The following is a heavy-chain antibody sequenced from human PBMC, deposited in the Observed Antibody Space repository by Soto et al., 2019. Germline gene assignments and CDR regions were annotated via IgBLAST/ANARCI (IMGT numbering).Heavy chain of an antibody. CDR1: GFTFRSYS. CDR2: ISTSSSYI. CDR3: ARRDYYYYGFDG. V-gene: IGHV3-21*01. Sequence: EVQLVESGGGLVKPGGSLRLSCVASGFTFRSYSMNWVRQAPGKGLEWVSSISTSSSYIYYADSVKGRFTISRDNAKNSLYLQMNSLRAEDTAVYYCARRDYYYYGFDGWGQGTTVTVSS. J-gene: IGHJ6*02.